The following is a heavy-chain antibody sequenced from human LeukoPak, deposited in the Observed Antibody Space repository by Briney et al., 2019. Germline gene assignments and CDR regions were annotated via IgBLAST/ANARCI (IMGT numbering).Heavy chain of an antibody. CDR1: GGSISSSSYY. V-gene: IGHV4-39*01. D-gene: IGHD6-19*01. CDR3: ARPSAVAGIFPFDY. CDR2: IYYSGST. Sequence: PSETLSRTCTVSGGSISSSSYYWGWIRQPPGKGLEWIGSIYYSGSTYYNPSLKSRVTISVDTSKNQFSLKLSSVTAADTAVYYCARPSAVAGIFPFDYWGQGTLVTVSS. J-gene: IGHJ4*02.